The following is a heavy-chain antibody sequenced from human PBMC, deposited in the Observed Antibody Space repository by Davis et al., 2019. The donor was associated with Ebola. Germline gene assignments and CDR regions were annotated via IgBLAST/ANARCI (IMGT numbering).Heavy chain of an antibody. D-gene: IGHD3-10*01. J-gene: IGHJ6*02. CDR3: ARCATDIITMVRGGNYGMDV. Sequence: PSETLSLTCTVSGGSISSSSYYWGWIRQPPGKGLEWIGSIYYSGSTYYNPSLKSRVTISVDTSKNQFSLKLSSVTAADTAVYYCARCATDIITMVRGGNYGMDVWGQGTTVTVSS. CDR1: GGSISSSSYY. CDR2: IYYSGST. V-gene: IGHV4-39*01.